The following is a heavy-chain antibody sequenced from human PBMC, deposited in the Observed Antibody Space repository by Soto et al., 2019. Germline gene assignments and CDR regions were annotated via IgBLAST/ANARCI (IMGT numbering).Heavy chain of an antibody. Sequence: QVQLVQSGAEVKKPGASVKVSCKASGYTFTSYAMHWVRQAPGQRLEWMGWINAGNGNTKYSQKFQGRVTITRDTTASAAYMEVGSLVSEDTAVYDCARDLQADYWGQGTLVTVSS. CDR1: GYTFTSYA. V-gene: IGHV1-3*01. J-gene: IGHJ4*02. CDR3: ARDLQADY. CDR2: INAGNGNT.